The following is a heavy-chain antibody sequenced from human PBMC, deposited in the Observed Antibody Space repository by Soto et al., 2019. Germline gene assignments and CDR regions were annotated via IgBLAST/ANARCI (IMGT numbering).Heavy chain of an antibody. Sequence: SETLSLTCTVSGGSISSGGYYWSWIRQHPGKGLEWIGYIYYSGSTYYNPSLKSRVTISVDTSKNQFSLKLSSVTAADTAVYYCARESFPGDILTGYFDYWGQGTLVTVSS. CDR1: GGSISSGGYY. V-gene: IGHV4-31*03. J-gene: IGHJ4*02. D-gene: IGHD3-9*01. CDR2: IYYSGST. CDR3: ARESFPGDILTGYFDY.